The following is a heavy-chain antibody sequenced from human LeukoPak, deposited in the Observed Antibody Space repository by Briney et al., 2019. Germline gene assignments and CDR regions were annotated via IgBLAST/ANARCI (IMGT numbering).Heavy chain of an antibody. Sequence: SETLSLTRTVSGGSIRSYYWSWIRQPPGKGLEWIGYIYYSGSTSYNPSLKSRVTISVDTSKNQFSLKLTSVTAADTAVYYCARIYYSSSYDYWYFDLWGRGTLVTVSS. V-gene: IGHV4-59*01. D-gene: IGHD6-13*01. CDR3: ARIYYSSSYDYWYFDL. CDR1: GGSIRSYY. J-gene: IGHJ2*01. CDR2: IYYSGST.